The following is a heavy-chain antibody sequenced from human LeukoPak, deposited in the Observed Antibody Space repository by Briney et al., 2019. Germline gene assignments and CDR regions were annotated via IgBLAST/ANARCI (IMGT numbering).Heavy chain of an antibody. V-gene: IGHV3-23*01. CDR3: ASGRGYYEY. Sequence: GGSLRLSCAATGLTFTTSAMTWVRQAPGKGLEWVSSISGSGGSSYHADSVKGRFTISRDNSKNTVYLHMNSLRADDTAIYYCASGRGYYEYWGQGTLVTVSS. CDR1: GLTFTTSA. D-gene: IGHD2-15*01. CDR2: ISGSGGSS. J-gene: IGHJ4*02.